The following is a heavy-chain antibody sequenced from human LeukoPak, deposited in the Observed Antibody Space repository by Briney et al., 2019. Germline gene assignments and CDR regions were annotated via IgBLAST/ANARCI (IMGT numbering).Heavy chain of an antibody. V-gene: IGHV1-46*01. CDR2: IKPSGRGT. CDR1: GYTFTNYY. D-gene: IGHD3-10*01. J-gene: IGHJ6*02. CDR3: ARELLWFGEPNYDGMDV. Sequence: ASVTVSCKTSGYTFTNYYVHWVRQAPGQGLEWMGIIKPSGRGTTYAQKFQGRVTMTTDTSTSTVYMELRSLKSDDTAVYYCARELLWFGEPNYDGMDVWGQGTTVTVSS.